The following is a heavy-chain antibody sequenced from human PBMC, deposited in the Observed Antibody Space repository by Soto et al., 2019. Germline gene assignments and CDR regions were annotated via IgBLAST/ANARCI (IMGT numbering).Heavy chain of an antibody. CDR1: GGSFSGYY. CDR2: INHSGST. J-gene: IGHJ5*02. V-gene: IGHV4-34*01. CDR3: ARAGRLLWFGESPSEFAP. Sequence: SETLSLTCAVYGGSFSGYYWSWIRQPPGKGLEWIGEINHSGSTNYNPSLKSRVTISVDTSKNQFSLKLSSVTAADTAVYYCARAGRLLWFGESPSEFAPWGQGTLVTVSS. D-gene: IGHD3-10*01.